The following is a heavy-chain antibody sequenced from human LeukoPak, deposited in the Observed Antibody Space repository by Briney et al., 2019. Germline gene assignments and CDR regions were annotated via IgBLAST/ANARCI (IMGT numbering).Heavy chain of an antibody. D-gene: IGHD6-13*01. V-gene: IGHV3-53*04. Sequence: GGSLRLSCAASGLTVSTYYMSWVRQAPGKGLEWVSGIYSGGSTYYADSVKGRFTISRHNSKNTLYLQMNGLRDEDTAVYYCATSGNSWYGLFACWGQGTRVTVSS. J-gene: IGHJ4*02. CDR3: ATSGNSWYGLFAC. CDR2: IYSGGST. CDR1: GLTVSTYY.